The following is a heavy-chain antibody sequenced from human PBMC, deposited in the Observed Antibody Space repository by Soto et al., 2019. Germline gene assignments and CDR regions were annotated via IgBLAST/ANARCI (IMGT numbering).Heavy chain of an antibody. J-gene: IGHJ5*02. CDR1: GGSFSGYY. CDR2: INHSGST. Sequence: PSETLSLTCAVYGGSFSGYYWSWIRQPPGKGLEWIGEINHSGSTNYNPSLKSRVTISVDTSKNQFSLKLSSVTAADTAVYYCAKSRITMVRGLIFFWFDPWGKGTLVTVSS. V-gene: IGHV4-34*01. D-gene: IGHD3-10*01. CDR3: AKSRITMVRGLIFFWFDP.